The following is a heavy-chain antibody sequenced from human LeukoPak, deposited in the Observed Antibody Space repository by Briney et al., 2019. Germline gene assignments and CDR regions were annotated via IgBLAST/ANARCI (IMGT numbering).Heavy chain of an antibody. D-gene: IGHD6-19*01. CDR3: AREGRSGWYLDY. J-gene: IGHJ4*02. V-gene: IGHV3-7*01. CDR2: INQGGSEK. Sequence: AGGSLRLSCAASGFTFSNYWMNWVRQAPGKGLEWVANINQGGSEKYYVDSVKGRFTISRDNAKNSLYLQMNSLRAEDTAVYYCAREGRSGWYLDYWGQGTLVTVSS. CDR1: GFTFSNYW.